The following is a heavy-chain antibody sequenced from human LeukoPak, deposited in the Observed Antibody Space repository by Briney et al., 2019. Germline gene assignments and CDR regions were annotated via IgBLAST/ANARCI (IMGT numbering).Heavy chain of an antibody. V-gene: IGHV3-21*01. CDR1: GITFSSYS. D-gene: IGHD5-24*01. CDR3: ARDFRTQLDGYSPPYHFDY. CDR2: ISSTGSYI. Sequence: PGGSLRLSCAAFGITFSSYSMSWVRQAPGKGLEWVSSISSTGSYIYYADSVKGRITMSRDNAKNSLYLQMNGLRAEDTAMYYCARDFRTQLDGYSPPYHFDYWGQGVLVTVSS. J-gene: IGHJ4*02.